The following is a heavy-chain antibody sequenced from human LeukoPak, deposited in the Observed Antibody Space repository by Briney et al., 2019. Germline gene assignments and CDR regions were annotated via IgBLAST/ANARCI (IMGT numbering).Heavy chain of an antibody. CDR3: AREGLGYSSFDP. V-gene: IGHV4-38-2*02. CDR1: GYSISSGYY. D-gene: IGHD5-12*01. J-gene: IGHJ5*02. CDR2: IYHSGST. Sequence: PSETLSLTCTVSGYSISSGYYWGWIRQPPGKGLEWIGSIYHSGSTYYNPSLKSRVTISVDTSKNQFSLKLSSVTAADTAVYYCAREGLGYSSFDPWGQGTLVTVSS.